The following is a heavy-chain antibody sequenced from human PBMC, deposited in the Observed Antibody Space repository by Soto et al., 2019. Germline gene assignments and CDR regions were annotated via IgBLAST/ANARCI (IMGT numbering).Heavy chain of an antibody. J-gene: IGHJ4*02. CDR3: ATESGSTYGYFDH. CDR1: GGSVTSDEDY. CDR2: ISNSGST. V-gene: IGHV4-30-4*01. D-gene: IGHD5-18*01. Sequence: LSLTCTVSGGSVTSDEDYWTWIRQSPGKGLEWIGYISNSGSTGYNPSLKTRLSMSVDRSKNQFTLRLTSVTAADTAVYFRATESGSTYGYFDHWGQGTQVTVSS.